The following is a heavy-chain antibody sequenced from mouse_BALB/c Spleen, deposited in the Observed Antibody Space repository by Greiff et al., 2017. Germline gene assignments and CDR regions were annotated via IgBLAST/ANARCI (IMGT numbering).Heavy chain of an antibody. CDR1: GFTFSSYA. CDR3: ARVGLYGSSPYWYFDV. V-gene: IGHV5-6-3*01. D-gene: IGHD1-1*01. Sequence: DVMLVESGGGLVKPGGSLKLSCAASGFTFSSYAMSWVRQTPDKRLELVATINSNGGSTYYPDSVKGRFTISRDNAKNTLYLQMSSLKSEDTAMYYCARVGLYGSSPYWYFDVWGAGTTVTVSS. J-gene: IGHJ1*01. CDR2: INSNGGST.